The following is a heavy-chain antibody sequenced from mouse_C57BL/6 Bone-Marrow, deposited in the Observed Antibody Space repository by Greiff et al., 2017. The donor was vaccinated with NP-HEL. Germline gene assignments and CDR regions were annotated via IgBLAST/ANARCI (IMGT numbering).Heavy chain of an antibody. V-gene: IGHV1-81*01. D-gene: IGHD2-2*01. J-gene: IGHJ3*01. CDR3: GREEGYGYDGYAY. Sequence: QVQLQQSGAELARPGASVKLSCKASGYTFTSYGIRWVKQRTGQGLEWIGEIYPRSGNTYYNEKFKGKATLTADKSSSTAYMELRSLTSEDSAVYFCGREEGYGYDGYAYWGQGTLVTVSA. CDR2: IYPRSGNT. CDR1: GYTFTSYG.